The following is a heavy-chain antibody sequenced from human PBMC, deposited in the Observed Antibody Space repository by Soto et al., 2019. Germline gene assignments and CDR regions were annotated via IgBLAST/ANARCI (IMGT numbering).Heavy chain of an antibody. CDR2: IYSGGST. J-gene: IGHJ3*02. D-gene: IGHD3-22*01. V-gene: IGHV3-53*01. CDR1: GFTVSSNY. CDR3: ARLMYYYDSSAYDAFDI. Sequence: EVQLVESGGGLIQPGGSLRLSCAASGFTVSSNYMSWVRQAPGKGLEWVSVIYSGGSTYYADSVKGRFTISRDNSKNTLYLQMNSLRAEDTAVYYCARLMYYYDSSAYDAFDIWGQGTMVTVSS.